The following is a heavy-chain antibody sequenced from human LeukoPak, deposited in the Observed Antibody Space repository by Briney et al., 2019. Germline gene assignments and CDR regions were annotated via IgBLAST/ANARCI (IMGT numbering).Heavy chain of an antibody. Sequence: SETLSLTCIVSGGSISSYYWSWIRQPPGKGLEWIGNIYSSGTTNYNPSLKSRVTISMDTSKNQFSLKLSSVTAADTAVYYCARLAYYYGSGSRSPFDYWGQGTLVTVSS. J-gene: IGHJ4*02. D-gene: IGHD3-10*01. CDR3: ARLAYYYGSGSRSPFDY. CDR2: IYSSGTT. CDR1: GGSISSYY. V-gene: IGHV4-59*08.